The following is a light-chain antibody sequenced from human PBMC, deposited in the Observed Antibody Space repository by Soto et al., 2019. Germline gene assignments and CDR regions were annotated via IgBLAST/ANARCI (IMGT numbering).Light chain of an antibody. CDR3: QQYGSSPLWT. CDR1: QSVSSSY. V-gene: IGKV3-20*01. CDR2: GAS. J-gene: IGKJ1*01. Sequence: EIVLTQSPGTLSLSPGERATLSCRASQSVSSSYLAWYQQKPGQAPRLLIYGASSMATGIPDRFSGSGSGTAFTLTISRLEPEDFAVYYCQQYGSSPLWTFGQGTKVDIK.